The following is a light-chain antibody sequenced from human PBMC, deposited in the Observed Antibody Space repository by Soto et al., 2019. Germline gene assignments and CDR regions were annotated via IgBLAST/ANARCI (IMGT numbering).Light chain of an antibody. CDR1: SSDVGGYNY. Sequence: QSALTQPASVSGSPGQSITFSCTGTSSDVGGYNYVSWYQQHPGKAPKLMIYDVTNRPSGVSDRFSGSKSGNTASLTISGLQAEDEADYYCCSYTSSSTDVFGTGTKVTVL. V-gene: IGLV2-14*03. J-gene: IGLJ1*01. CDR3: CSYTSSSTDV. CDR2: DVT.